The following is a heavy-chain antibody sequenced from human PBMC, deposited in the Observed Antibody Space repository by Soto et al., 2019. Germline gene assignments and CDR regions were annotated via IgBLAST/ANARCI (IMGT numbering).Heavy chain of an antibody. CDR1: GGSISSGGYY. J-gene: IGHJ4*02. D-gene: IGHD3-22*01. V-gene: IGHV4-31*03. Sequence: QVQLQESGPGLVKPSQTLSLTCTVSGGSISSGGYYWSWIRQHPGKGLEWIGYIYYSGSTYYNPSLKSRVTISVDRSKNQFSLKLCSVTAEDTAVYYCARESDAYYYDSSGYIDYWGQGTLVTVSS. CDR2: IYYSGST. CDR3: ARESDAYYYDSSGYIDY.